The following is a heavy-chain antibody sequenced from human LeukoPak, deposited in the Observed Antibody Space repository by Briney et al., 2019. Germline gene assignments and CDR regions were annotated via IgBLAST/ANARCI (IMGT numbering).Heavy chain of an antibody. CDR1: GFTFSSYA. CDR3: ARLYSSSSFDY. CDR2: IKYDGTNK. D-gene: IGHD6-13*01. Sequence: GGSLRLSCAASGFTFSSYAMHWVRQAPGKGLEWVTFIKYDGTNKYYADSVKGRFTISRDNSKNTLYLQMNSLKPEDTAVYYCARLYSSSSFDYWGQGTLVTVSS. J-gene: IGHJ4*02. V-gene: IGHV3-30*02.